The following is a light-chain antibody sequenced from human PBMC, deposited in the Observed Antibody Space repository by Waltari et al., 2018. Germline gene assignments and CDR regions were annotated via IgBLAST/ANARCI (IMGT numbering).Light chain of an antibody. CDR1: QSLLHSDGKTY. CDR2: EVS. J-gene: IGKJ5*01. V-gene: IGKV2-29*02. CDR3: MQGIHLPIT. Sequence: DIVMTQTPLSLSVTPGQPASISCKSSQSLLHSDGKTYLYWYLQKPGQSPQLLIYEVSSLFSGVPDRFSGSGSGTDFTLKISRVEAEDVGVYDCMQGIHLPITFGQGTRLEIK.